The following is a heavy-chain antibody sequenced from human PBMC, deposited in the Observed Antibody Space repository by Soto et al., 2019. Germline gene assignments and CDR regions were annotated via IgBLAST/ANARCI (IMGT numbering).Heavy chain of an antibody. CDR1: GFTFSSYW. V-gene: IGHV3-74*01. CDR2: LDTEGGST. D-gene: IGHD3-3*01. CDR3: ATDRGRVTNSGVVINANHMGV. J-gene: IGHJ6*03. Sequence: EVQLVESGGALVQPGGSLRLSCAASGFTFSSYWMYWVRQAPGKGLVWVSRLDTEGGSTIYADSVKGRFTISRDNARNTLYLQMESLRGEDTAVYYCATDRGRVTNSGVVINANHMGVWGKGTTVTVSS.